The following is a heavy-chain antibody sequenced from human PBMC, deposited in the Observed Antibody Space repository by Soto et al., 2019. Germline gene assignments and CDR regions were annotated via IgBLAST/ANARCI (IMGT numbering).Heavy chain of an antibody. CDR3: ARQRTWFGELLLENYYYGMDV. D-gene: IGHD3-10*01. CDR1: GYSFTSYW. V-gene: IGHV5-51*01. J-gene: IGHJ6*02. Sequence: GESLKISCKGSGYSFTSYWIGWVRQMPGKGLEWMGIIYPGDSDTRYSPSFQGQVTISADKSISTAYLQWSSLKASDTAMYYCARQRTWFGELLLENYYYGMDVWGQGTTVTVSS. CDR2: IYPGDSDT.